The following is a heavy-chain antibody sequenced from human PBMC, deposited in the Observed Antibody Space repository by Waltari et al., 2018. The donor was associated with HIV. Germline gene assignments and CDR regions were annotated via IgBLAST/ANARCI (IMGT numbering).Heavy chain of an antibody. J-gene: IGHJ4*02. CDR2: ISGSGGST. Sequence: EVQLLESGGGLVQPGGSLRLSCAASGFTFSSYAMSWVRQAPGKGLEWVSAISGSGGSTYYADSVKGRFTISRDNSKNTLYLQMNSLRAEDTAVYYCAKEAPSVLRFLEWLHIDYWGQGTLVTVSS. D-gene: IGHD3-3*01. CDR3: AKEAPSVLRFLEWLHIDY. CDR1: GFTFSSYA. V-gene: IGHV3-23*01.